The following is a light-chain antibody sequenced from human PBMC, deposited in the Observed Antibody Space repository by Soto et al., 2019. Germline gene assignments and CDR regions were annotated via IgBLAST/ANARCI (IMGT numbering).Light chain of an antibody. CDR3: QQYNDLST. CDR2: KAS. J-gene: IGKJ4*01. V-gene: IGKV1-5*03. CDR1: QSISSW. Sequence: DIQMTQSPSTLSASVGDRVTITCRASQSISSWLAWYQQKPGKAPKLLIYKASTLESGVPSRFSGSGSGTEFTLAISSLQPEDFATYYCQQYNDLSTFGGGTKVEI.